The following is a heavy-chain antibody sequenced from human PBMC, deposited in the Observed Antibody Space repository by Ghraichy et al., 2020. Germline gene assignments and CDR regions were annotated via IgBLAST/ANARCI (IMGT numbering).Heavy chain of an antibody. V-gene: IGHV3-23*01. Sequence: GGSLRLSCAASGFTFSSYAMSWVRQAPGKGLEWVSAISGSGGSTYYADSVKGRFTISRDNSKNTLYLQMNSLRAEDTAVYYCAKDGGGLRFLESHPYYFDYWGQGTLVTVSS. CDR2: ISGSGGST. J-gene: IGHJ4*02. CDR3: AKDGGGLRFLESHPYYFDY. CDR1: GFTFSSYA. D-gene: IGHD3-3*01.